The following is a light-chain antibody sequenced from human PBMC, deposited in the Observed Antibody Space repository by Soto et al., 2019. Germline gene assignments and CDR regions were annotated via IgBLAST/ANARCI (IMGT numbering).Light chain of an antibody. Sequence: AIQMTQSPSSLPATVGDRVTITCRASQGIRTDLGWYQQKPGKAPKVVIYDASSLESGVPSRFSGTGSGTEFTLTISTLQPDDFATYYCQQYNTFTTLGQGTKVDIK. CDR2: DAS. J-gene: IGKJ2*01. CDR1: QGIRTD. V-gene: IGKV1-13*02. CDR3: QQYNTFTT.